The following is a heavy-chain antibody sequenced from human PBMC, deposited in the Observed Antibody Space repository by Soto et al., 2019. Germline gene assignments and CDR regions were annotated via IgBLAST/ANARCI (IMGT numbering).Heavy chain of an antibody. CDR3: ARGIWGATAADYYLAS. J-gene: IGHJ4*02. D-gene: IGHD2-15*01. V-gene: IGHV1-3*01. CDR2: INAGNGKT. CDR1: GYTFSNFA. Sequence: ASVKVSCKASGYTFSNFAIHWVRQAPGQRLEWMGWINAGNGKTKYSQNFQGRVTITRDTSASIVYMEVNSLRFEDTAVYYCARGIWGATAADYYLASWGQATLVTVSS.